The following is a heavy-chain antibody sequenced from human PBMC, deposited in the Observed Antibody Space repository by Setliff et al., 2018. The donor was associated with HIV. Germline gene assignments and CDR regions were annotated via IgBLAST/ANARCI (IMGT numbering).Heavy chain of an antibody. D-gene: IGHD3-10*01. CDR2: IYSGGST. V-gene: IGHV4-4*08. CDR1: GGSIGGYY. Sequence: ASETLSLTCTVSGGSIGGYYWSRIRQPPGTGLEWLGCIYSGGSTNYNPSLERRATISLDTSNNQFSLRLTSVTAADTAVYYYARVRSYGSAYDSFDVWGPGTMVTVSS. J-gene: IGHJ3*01. CDR3: ARVRSYGSAYDSFDV.